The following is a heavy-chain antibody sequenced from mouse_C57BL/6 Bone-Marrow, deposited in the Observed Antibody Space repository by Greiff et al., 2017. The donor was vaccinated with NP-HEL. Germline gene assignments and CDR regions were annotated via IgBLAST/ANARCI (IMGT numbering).Heavy chain of an antibody. Sequence: VQLVESGPELVKPGASVKLSCKASGYTFTSYDLNWVKQRPGQGLEWIGWIYPRDGSTKYNEKFKGKATLTVDTSSSTAYMGLHRLTSEDSAVYVCARESDYYGNSYYAMDYWGQGTSVTVSS. CDR3: ARESDYYGNSYYAMDY. D-gene: IGHD2-1*01. CDR1: GYTFTSYD. V-gene: IGHV1-85*01. J-gene: IGHJ4*01. CDR2: IYPRDGST.